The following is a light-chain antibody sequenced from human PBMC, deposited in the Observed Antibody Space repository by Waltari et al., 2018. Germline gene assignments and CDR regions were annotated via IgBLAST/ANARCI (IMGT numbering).Light chain of an antibody. Sequence: QSALTQPASVSGSPGQSITISCTGTNSDLGRYNFASWYQHHPGKAPKVLIFDFDTRPSGVSHRFSGSKSGNTAALSISWLQSEDEADYYCSSYTGSNTLVFGRGTKLTVL. CDR3: SSYTGSNTLV. J-gene: IGLJ2*01. V-gene: IGLV2-14*01. CDR2: DFD. CDR1: NSDLGRYNF.